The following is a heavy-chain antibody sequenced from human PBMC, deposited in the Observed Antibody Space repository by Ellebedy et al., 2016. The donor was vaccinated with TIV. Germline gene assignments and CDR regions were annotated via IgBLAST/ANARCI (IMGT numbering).Heavy chain of an antibody. D-gene: IGHD3-10*01. V-gene: IGHV3-66*01. Sequence: PGGSLRLSCAASGFTVGTNYMNWIRQAPGKGLEWVSLIFGGGTTYYADSVKGRFTMSSDTSTNMVFLQINSLRAEDTAVYYCARDGGIGELLEGYFDAWGQGTLVTVSS. CDR3: ARDGGIGELLEGYFDA. J-gene: IGHJ4*02. CDR1: GFTVGTNY. CDR2: IFGGGTT.